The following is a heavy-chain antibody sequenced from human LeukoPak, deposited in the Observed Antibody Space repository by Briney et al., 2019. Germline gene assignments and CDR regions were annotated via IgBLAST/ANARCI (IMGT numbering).Heavy chain of an antibody. Sequence: SETLSLTCTVSGGSISSYYWSWIRQPPGKGLEWIGYIYYSGSTNYNPSLKSRVTISVDTSKNQFSLKLSSVTAADTAVYYCARAIASFDYWGQGTLVTVSS. CDR3: ARAIASFDY. CDR1: GGSISSYY. D-gene: IGHD3-22*01. V-gene: IGHV4-59*01. CDR2: IYYSGST. J-gene: IGHJ4*02.